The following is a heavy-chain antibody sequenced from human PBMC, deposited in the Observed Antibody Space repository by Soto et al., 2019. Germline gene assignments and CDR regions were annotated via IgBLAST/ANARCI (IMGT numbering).Heavy chain of an antibody. J-gene: IGHJ6*02. CDR2: IYYSGST. D-gene: IGHD3-9*01. CDR3: ARHPGYDILTGYYHPQYYYYGMDV. CDR1: GGSISSSSYY. Sequence: SETLSLTCTVSGGSISSSSYYCFWIRQPPWNGLELIGSIYYSGSTYYNPSLKSRVTISVDTSKNQFSLKLSSVTAADTAVYYCARHPGYDILTGYYHPQYYYYGMDVWGQGTTVTVSS. V-gene: IGHV4-39*01.